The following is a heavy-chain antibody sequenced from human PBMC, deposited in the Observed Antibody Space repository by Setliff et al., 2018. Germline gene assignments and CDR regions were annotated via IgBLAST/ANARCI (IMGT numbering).Heavy chain of an antibody. CDR2: INDSGRS. CDR1: GESFSGHY. Sequence: SETLSLTCAVYGESFSGHYWNWIRQPPGKGLEWIGEINDSGRSNYNPSLKSRLTMSVDTYKEQFSLTLTSVTAADTAVYYCARGSSYDKGWFPRTLYYYYYLDVWANGTTVTVSS. D-gene: IGHD6-19*01. J-gene: IGHJ6*03. CDR3: ARGSSYDKGWFPRTLYYYYYLDV. V-gene: IGHV4-34*01.